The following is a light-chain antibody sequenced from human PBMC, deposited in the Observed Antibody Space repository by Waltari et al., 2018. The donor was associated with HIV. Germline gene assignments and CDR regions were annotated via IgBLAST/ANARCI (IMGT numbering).Light chain of an antibody. CDR2: DVS. J-gene: IGLJ3*02. V-gene: IGLV2-14*01. Sequence: QSALTQPASVSGSPGQSITISCAGTSSDVGVYNYVSWYQQHPGQAPKLMIYDVSKRPSGVSNRFSGSKSGNTASLTISGLQAEDEADYYCSSYTSSSTWVFGGGTKVTVL. CDR3: SSYTSSSTWV. CDR1: SSDVGVYNY.